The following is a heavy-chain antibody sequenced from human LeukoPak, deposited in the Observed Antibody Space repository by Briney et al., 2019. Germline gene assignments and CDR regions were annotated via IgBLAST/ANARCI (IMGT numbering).Heavy chain of an antibody. CDR1: GFTFSNYW. CDR2: IKSDGSST. CDR3: ARGGDSSNWYPGYFDY. Sequence: HPGRSLRLSCAASGFTFSNYWMHWVRQAPGKGPVWVSRIKSDGSSTRFADSVQGRFTISRDNGKNTLYLQMNSLRAEDTAVYYCARGGDSSNWYPGYFDYWGQGALVTVSS. J-gene: IGHJ4*02. V-gene: IGHV3-74*01. D-gene: IGHD6-13*01.